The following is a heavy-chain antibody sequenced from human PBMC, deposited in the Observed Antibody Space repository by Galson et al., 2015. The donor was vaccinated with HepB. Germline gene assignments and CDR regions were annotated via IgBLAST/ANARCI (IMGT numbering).Heavy chain of an antibody. Sequence: ATLSLTCTVSGGSISSYYWRWIRQPSGKGLEWIGYIYYSGSTNYNPSLKSRVTISVDTSNNQFSLKLSSVTAADTAVYYWARGGDIFDYWGQGTLVTVSS. D-gene: IGHD2-15*01. V-gene: IGHV4-59*01. CDR2: IYYSGST. CDR3: ARGGDIFDY. CDR1: GGSISSYY. J-gene: IGHJ4*02.